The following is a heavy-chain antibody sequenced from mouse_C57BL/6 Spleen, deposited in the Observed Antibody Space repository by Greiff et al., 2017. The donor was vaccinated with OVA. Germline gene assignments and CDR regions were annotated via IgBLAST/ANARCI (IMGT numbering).Heavy chain of an antibody. CDR2: ISYDGSN. V-gene: IGHV3-6*01. Sequence: EESGPGLVKPSQSLSLTCSVTGYSITSGYYWNWIRQFPGNKLEWMGYISYDGSNNYNPSLKNRISITRDTSKNQFFLKLNSVTTEDTATYYCASYGNFYYFDYWGQGTTLTVSS. CDR1: GYSITSGYY. CDR3: ASYGNFYYFDY. J-gene: IGHJ2*01. D-gene: IGHD2-1*01.